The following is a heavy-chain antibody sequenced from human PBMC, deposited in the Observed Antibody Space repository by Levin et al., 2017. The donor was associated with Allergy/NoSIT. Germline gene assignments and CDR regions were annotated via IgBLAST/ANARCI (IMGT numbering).Heavy chain of an antibody. V-gene: IGHV1-69*06. Sequence: PGESLKISCKASGGTFSSYAISWVRQAPGQGLEWMGGIIPIFGTANYAQKFQGRVTITADKSTSTAYMELSSLRSEDTAVYYCARARGAVAGTDYFDYWGQGTLVTVSS. CDR1: GGTFSSYA. CDR2: IIPIFGTA. D-gene: IGHD6-19*01. J-gene: IGHJ4*02. CDR3: ARARGAVAGTDYFDY.